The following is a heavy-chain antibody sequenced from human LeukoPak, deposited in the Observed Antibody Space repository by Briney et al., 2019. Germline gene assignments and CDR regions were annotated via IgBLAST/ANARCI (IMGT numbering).Heavy chain of an antibody. V-gene: IGHV4-39*01. Sequence: SETLSLTCTVSGGSISSSTHYWGWIRQPPGKGLEWIASIYYSGSTYYNPSLKSRVTISVDTSKNQFSLKVSSVTAADTAVYYCARLPAATDIWGQGTMVTVSS. CDR3: ARLPAATDI. CDR1: GGSISSSTHY. J-gene: IGHJ3*02. CDR2: IYYSGST.